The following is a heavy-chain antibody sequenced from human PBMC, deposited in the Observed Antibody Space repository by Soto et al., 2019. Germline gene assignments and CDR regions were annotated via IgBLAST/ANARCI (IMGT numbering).Heavy chain of an antibody. CDR3: ATIDYGDYSFDY. CDR1: GYTFTSYY. D-gene: IGHD4-17*01. V-gene: IGHV1-46*03. Sequence: ASVKVSCKASGYTFTSYYMHWVRQAPGQGLEWMGIINPSGGSTSYAQKFQGRVTMTRDTSTSTVYMELSSLRSEDTAVYYCATIDYGDYSFDYWGQGTLVTVSS. CDR2: INPSGGST. J-gene: IGHJ4*02.